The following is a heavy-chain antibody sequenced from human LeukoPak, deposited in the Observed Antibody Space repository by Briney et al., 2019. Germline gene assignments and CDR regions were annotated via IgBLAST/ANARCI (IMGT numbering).Heavy chain of an antibody. CDR2: IYPSDSDT. Sequence: GESLKISCKGSGYTFSTSWIGWVRQMPGKGLEWMGIIYPSDSDTRYSPSFQGQVTISADKSISTAYPQWSSLKASDTAIYYCARLYGSYFNYWGQGTLVTVSS. CDR3: ARLYGSYFNY. J-gene: IGHJ4*02. D-gene: IGHD3-10*01. CDR1: GYTFSTSW. V-gene: IGHV5-51*01.